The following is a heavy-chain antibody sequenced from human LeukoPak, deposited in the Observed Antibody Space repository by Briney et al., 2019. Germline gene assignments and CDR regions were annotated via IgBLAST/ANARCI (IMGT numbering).Heavy chain of an antibody. Sequence: GASVKVSCKASGYTLTGYYMHWVRQAPGQGLEWMGWINPNSGGTNYAQKFQGRVTMTRDTSISTAYMELSRLRSDDTAVYYCARVGATRGDWFGPWGQGTLVTVSS. D-gene: IGHD1-26*01. CDR1: GYTLTGYY. CDR2: INPNSGGT. J-gene: IGHJ5*02. V-gene: IGHV1-2*02. CDR3: ARVGATRGDWFGP.